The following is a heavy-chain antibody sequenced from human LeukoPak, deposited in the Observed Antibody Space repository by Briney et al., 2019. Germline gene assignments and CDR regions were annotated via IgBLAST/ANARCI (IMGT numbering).Heavy chain of an antibody. CDR2: IYSDNT. Sequence: GGSLRLSCTVSGFTVSSNSMSWVRQAPGKGLEWVSFIYSDNTHYSDSVKGRFTISRDNSKNTLYLQMNSLRTEDTAVYYCARGRDDYCFDYWGQGTLVTVSS. CDR3: ARGRDDYCFDY. CDR1: GFTVSSNS. D-gene: IGHD5-24*01. J-gene: IGHJ4*02. V-gene: IGHV3-53*01.